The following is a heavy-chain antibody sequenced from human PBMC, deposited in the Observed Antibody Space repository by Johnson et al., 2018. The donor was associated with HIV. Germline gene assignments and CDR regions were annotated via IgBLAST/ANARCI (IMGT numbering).Heavy chain of an antibody. V-gene: IGHV3-11*04. CDR1: GFTFSDYY. D-gene: IGHD3-22*01. CDR3: ARDSYDISGQQHDAFDI. CDR2: ISNSGSSV. Sequence: VQLVESGGGLVQPGGSLRLSCAASGFTFSDYYMSWIRQAPGKGLEWVSYISNSGSSVYYADSVKGRFTISRDNAKNSLYLQMNSLRAEDTAVYYCARDSYDISGQQHDAFDIWGQGTMVTVSS. J-gene: IGHJ3*02.